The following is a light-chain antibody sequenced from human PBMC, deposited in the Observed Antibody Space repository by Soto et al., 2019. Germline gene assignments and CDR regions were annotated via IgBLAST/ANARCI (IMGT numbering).Light chain of an antibody. CDR3: QQYNNWPRT. Sequence: EIVMPQPPATLSVSPGERATLSCRASQSVSSNLAWYQQKPGQAPRLLIYGASTRATGIPARFSGSGSGTEFTLTISSLQSEDFAVYYCQQYNNWPRTLGQGTKV. CDR2: GAS. CDR1: QSVSSN. J-gene: IGKJ1*01. V-gene: IGKV3-15*01.